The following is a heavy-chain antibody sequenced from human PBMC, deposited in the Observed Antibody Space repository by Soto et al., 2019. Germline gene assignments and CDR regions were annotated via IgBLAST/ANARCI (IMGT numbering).Heavy chain of an antibody. CDR2: INHSGST. CDR3: ARGRRVRGVIPFYYYGMDV. J-gene: IGHJ6*02. D-gene: IGHD3-10*01. V-gene: IGHV4-34*01. Sequence: PSETLSLTCAVYGGSFSGYYWSWIRQPPGKGLEWIGEINHSGSTNYNPSLKSRVTISVDTSKNQFSLKLSSVTAADTAVYYCARGRRVRGVIPFYYYGMDVWGQAITVTVSS. CDR1: GGSFSGYY.